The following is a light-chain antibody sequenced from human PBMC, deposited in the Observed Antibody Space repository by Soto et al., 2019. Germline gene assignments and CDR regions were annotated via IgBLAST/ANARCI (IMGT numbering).Light chain of an antibody. J-gene: IGLJ1*01. CDR3: SSYTSSSTLV. V-gene: IGLV2-14*01. CDR2: DVS. Sequence: QSVLTQPASVSGSPGQSITISCTGTSSDVGGYNYVSWYQQHPGKAPKLMIYDVSNRPSGVSNRFSGSKSGNTASLTISGLQAEDEADYYCSSYTSSSTLVLGPGTKATVL. CDR1: SSDVGGYNY.